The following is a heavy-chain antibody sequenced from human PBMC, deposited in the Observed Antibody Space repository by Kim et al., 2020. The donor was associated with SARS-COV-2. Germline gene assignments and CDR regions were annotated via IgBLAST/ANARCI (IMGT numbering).Heavy chain of an antibody. D-gene: IGHD1-26*01. CDR1: GFTFGDYG. CDR2: INWNGGST. Sequence: GGSLRLSCAASGFTFGDYGMSWVRQAPGKGLEWVSGINWNGGSTGYADSVKGRFTISRDNAKNSLYLQMNSLRAEDTALYYCARDLSRRLFVGATSYYYYYGMDVWGQGTTVTVSS. J-gene: IGHJ6*02. CDR3: ARDLSRRLFVGATSYYYYYGMDV. V-gene: IGHV3-20*04.